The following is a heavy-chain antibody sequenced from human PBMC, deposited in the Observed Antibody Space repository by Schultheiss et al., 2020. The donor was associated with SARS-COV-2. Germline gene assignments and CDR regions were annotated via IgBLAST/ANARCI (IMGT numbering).Heavy chain of an antibody. D-gene: IGHD2-21*01. J-gene: IGHJ2*01. Sequence: GGSLRLSCAASGFTFSSYEMNWVRQAPGKGLEWVSYISSSGSTIYYADSVKGRFTISRDNAKNSLDLQMNSLRAEDTAVYYCAKLVISYWYFDLWGRGTLVTVSS. CDR2: ISSSGSTI. V-gene: IGHV3-48*03. CDR1: GFTFSSYE. CDR3: AKLVISYWYFDL.